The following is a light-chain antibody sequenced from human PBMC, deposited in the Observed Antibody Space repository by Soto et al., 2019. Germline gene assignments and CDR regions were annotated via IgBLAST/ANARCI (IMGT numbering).Light chain of an antibody. Sequence: QAVLTQPATVSASLGQSVIISLTVTSSDVGGYIYVSWYQQPPGKAPKLMIYDVTSRPSGVSYRFSGSKSGNTASLTISGLQAEDEADYYCSSYTTSSSYVFGTGTKVTVL. CDR2: DVT. CDR3: SSYTTSSSYV. V-gene: IGLV2-14*01. CDR1: SSDVGGYIY. J-gene: IGLJ1*01.